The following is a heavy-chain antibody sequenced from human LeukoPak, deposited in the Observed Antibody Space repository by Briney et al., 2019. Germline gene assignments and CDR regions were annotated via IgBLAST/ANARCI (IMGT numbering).Heavy chain of an antibody. Sequence: SETLSLTCAVYAGSLSGHSWTWVRQPPGKGLEWIGDIHYSGSANYNPSVQSRVTISIDPSKNQFSLNLSSVTAADTAIYFCARAVTLYTGNYYLPHRPLDFWGQGTLVTVSS. D-gene: IGHD1-26*01. J-gene: IGHJ4*02. CDR1: AGSLSGHS. CDR2: IHYSGSA. V-gene: IGHV4-34*01. CDR3: ARAVTLYTGNYYLPHRPLDF.